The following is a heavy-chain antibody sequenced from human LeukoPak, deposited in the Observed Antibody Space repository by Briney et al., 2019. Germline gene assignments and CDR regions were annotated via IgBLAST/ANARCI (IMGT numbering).Heavy chain of an antibody. V-gene: IGHV4-61*08. CDR2: IYYSGST. CDR1: GGSISSGGYY. CDR3: ARDSPTYYYGSGSPTTAHGMDV. D-gene: IGHD3-10*01. J-gene: IGHJ6*02. Sequence: SETLSLTCTVSGGSISSGGYYWSWIRQPPGQGLEWIGYIYYSGSTNYNPSLKSRVTISVDTSKNQFSLKLSSVTAADTAVYYCARDSPTYYYGSGSPTTAHGMDVWGQGTTVTVSS.